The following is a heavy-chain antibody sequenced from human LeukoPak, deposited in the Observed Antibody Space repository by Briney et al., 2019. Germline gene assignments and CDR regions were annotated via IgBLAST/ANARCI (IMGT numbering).Heavy chain of an antibody. CDR2: ISIGGET. CDR1: GFTVSSNY. V-gene: IGHV3-66*01. J-gene: IGHJ1*01. Sequence: GGSLRLSRAASGFTVSSNYMSWVRQAPGKGLAWVSFISIGGETFYGYSVKGQFTISRAISKNTVYLHMQGLRVEDTAVYYWERDEFPDYCDCSGLAYLHHWGQGTLVTVSS. CDR3: ERDEFPDYCDCSGLAYLHH. D-gene: IGHD3-22*01.